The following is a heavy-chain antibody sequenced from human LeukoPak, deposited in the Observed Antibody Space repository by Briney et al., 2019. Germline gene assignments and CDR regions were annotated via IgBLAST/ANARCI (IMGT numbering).Heavy chain of an antibody. CDR3: ARDLGSGPMKHWFDP. CDR2: INPNSGGT. CDR1: GYTFTGYY. Sequence: GASVKVSCKASGYTFTGYYMHWVRQAPGQGLEWMGWINPNSGGTNYAQKFQGRVTMTRDTSISTAYMELSRLRSDDTAVYYCARDLGSGPMKHWFDPWGQGTLVTVSS. V-gene: IGHV1-2*02. J-gene: IGHJ5*02. D-gene: IGHD6-19*01.